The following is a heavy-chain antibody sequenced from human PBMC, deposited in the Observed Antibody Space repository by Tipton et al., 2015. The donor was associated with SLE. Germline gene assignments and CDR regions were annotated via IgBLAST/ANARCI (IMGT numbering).Heavy chain of an antibody. CDR2: INTYNGNT. CDR3: ARGGYDTIFDY. V-gene: IGHV1-18*01. Sequence: QVQLVQSGAEVKKPGASVKVTCKASGYTFTNFGITWVRQAPGQGLEWMGWINTYNGNTNCAQNLQGRVTMTTDTSTTTAYMELRSLRSNDTAVYYCARGGYDTIFDYWGQGTLVTVSS. CDR1: GYTFTNFG. D-gene: IGHD5-12*01. J-gene: IGHJ4*02.